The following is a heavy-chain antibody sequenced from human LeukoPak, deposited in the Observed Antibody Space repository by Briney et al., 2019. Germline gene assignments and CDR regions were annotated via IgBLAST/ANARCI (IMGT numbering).Heavy chain of an antibody. CDR3: LRGLRDY. J-gene: IGHJ4*02. CDR1: GYPFTIYD. Sequence: ASVKVSCKASGYPFTIYDINWVRQATGQGLEWLGWMNPDSGNTGYAQKFQDRLTMTRNAPINTAYMEMRSLRSDDTAVYYCLRGLRDYWGQGTPVTVSS. V-gene: IGHV1-8*01. CDR2: MNPDSGNT.